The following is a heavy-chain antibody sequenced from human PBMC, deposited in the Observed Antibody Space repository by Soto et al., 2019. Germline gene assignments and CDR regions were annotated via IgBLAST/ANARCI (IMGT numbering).Heavy chain of an antibody. CDR2: IYSGGST. D-gene: IGHD5-12*01. J-gene: IGHJ6*03. CDR1: GFTVSSNY. V-gene: IGHV3-53*04. Sequence: GGSLRLSCAASGFTVSSNYMSWVRQAPGKGLEWVSVIYSGGSTYYADSVKGRFTISRHNSKNTLYLQMNSLRAEDTAVYYCARDRRIVATTIGTYYYYYYMDVRGKGTTVTVSS. CDR3: ARDRRIVATTIGTYYYYYYMDV.